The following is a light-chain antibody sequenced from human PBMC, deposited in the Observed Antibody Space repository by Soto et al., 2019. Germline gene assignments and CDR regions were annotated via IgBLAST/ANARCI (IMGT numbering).Light chain of an antibody. CDR1: SSEVGGFQY. Sequence: QSALTQPRSVSGSPGQSVTFSCTGPSSEVGGFQYVSWYQYFPGKAPKLLIYDVSKRPSGVPDRFSGSKSGNTASLTISGLQTDDEADYYCCAYAGSVVFGGGTKLTVL. V-gene: IGLV2-11*01. J-gene: IGLJ2*01. CDR3: CAYAGSVV. CDR2: DVS.